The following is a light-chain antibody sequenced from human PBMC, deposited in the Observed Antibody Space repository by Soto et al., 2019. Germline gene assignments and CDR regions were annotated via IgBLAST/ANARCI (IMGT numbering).Light chain of an antibody. V-gene: IGKV3-20*01. CDR2: GAR. Sequence: DIDLTQSPATLSLSPGDRATLSCRASPSVTIGCLAWFQKKPGQPPRLLIYGARTMATGVPDRFSGSGSGTDFNLTISRLETEDFAPYDCQQYDNSSGAFGQGTKMDIK. CDR3: QQYDNSSGA. J-gene: IGKJ1*01. CDR1: PSVTIGC.